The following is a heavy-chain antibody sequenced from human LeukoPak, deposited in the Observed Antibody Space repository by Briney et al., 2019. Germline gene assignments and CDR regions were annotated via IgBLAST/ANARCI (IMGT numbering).Heavy chain of an antibody. D-gene: IGHD6-13*01. J-gene: IGHJ4*02. CDR3: ARDTDSSSSQGDY. V-gene: IGHV3-23*01. CDR2: ISGSGGST. CDR1: GFTLSSYA. Sequence: PGGSLRLSCAASGFTLSSYAMSWVRQAPGKGLEWVSAISGSGGSTYYADSVKGRFTISSDNSKNTLYLQMNSLRAEDTAVYYCARDTDSSSSQGDYWGQGTLVTVSS.